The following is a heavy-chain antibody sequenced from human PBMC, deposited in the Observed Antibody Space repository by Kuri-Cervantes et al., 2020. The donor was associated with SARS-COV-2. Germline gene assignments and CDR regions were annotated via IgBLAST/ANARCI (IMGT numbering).Heavy chain of an antibody. CDR2: ISSSSSYT. V-gene: IGHV3-11*06. D-gene: IGHD6-19*01. Sequence: SCAASGFTFSDYYMSWIRQAPGKGLEWVSYISSSSSYTNYADSVKGRFTISRDNAKNSLYLQMNSLRAEDTAVYYCARRSSGWYVSFDYWGQGTLVTVSS. CDR1: GFTFSDYY. CDR3: ARRSSGWYVSFDY. J-gene: IGHJ4*02.